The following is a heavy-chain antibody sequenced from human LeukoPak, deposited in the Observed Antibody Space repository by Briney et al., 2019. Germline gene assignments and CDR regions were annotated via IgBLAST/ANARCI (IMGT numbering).Heavy chain of an antibody. V-gene: IGHV3-48*03. D-gene: IGHD3-22*01. J-gene: IGHJ4*02. CDR1: GFTFSSYE. CDR2: ISSSGSTI. CDR3: ARALPYYYDSSGYYEEGDPY. Sequence: PGGSLRLSCAASGFTFSSYEMNWVRQAPGKGLEWVSYISSSGSTIYYADSVKGRFTISRDNAKNSLYLQMNSLRAEDTAVYYCARALPYYYDSSGYYEEGDPYWGQGTLVTVSS.